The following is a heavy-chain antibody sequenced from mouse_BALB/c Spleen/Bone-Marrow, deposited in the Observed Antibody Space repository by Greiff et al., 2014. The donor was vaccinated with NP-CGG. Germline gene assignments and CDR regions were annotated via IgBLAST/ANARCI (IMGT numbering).Heavy chain of an antibody. CDR1: GFDFSRYW. V-gene: IGHV4-1*02. CDR2: INPDSSTI. J-gene: IGHJ4*01. Sequence: VTLQESGGGLVQPGGSLKLSCAASGFDFSRYWMSWVRQAPGKGLEWIGEINPDSSTINYTPSLKDKFIISRDNAKNTLYLQMSKVRSEDAALYYCARNACYAMDYWGQGTSVTVSS. CDR3: ARNACYAMDY.